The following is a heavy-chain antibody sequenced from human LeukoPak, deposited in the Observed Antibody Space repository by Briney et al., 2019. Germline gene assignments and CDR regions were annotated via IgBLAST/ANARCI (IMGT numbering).Heavy chain of an antibody. J-gene: IGHJ4*02. CDR1: GFTFSSYG. CDR2: IRYDGSNK. Sequence: GGSLRLSCAASGFTFSSYGIHWVRQAPGKGLEWVAVIRYDGSNKYYTDSVKGRFTISRDNSKNTLYLQLNSLRAEDTAVYYCAKDVAANWKEGLDYWGQGTLVTLSS. CDR3: AKDVAANWKEGLDY. V-gene: IGHV3-30*02. D-gene: IGHD1-1*01.